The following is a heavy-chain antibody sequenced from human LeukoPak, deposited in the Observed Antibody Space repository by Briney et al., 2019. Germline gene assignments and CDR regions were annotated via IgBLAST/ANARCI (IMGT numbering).Heavy chain of an antibody. CDR2: IYYSGST. CDR3: ARDPRFLTGYYYFDY. J-gene: IGHJ4*02. D-gene: IGHD3-9*01. CDR1: GGSISSGYYY. V-gene: IGHV4-31*03. Sequence: SQTLPLLCSVSGGSISSGYYYWSWIRQHPGKGLEWIGYIYYSGSTYYKPSLKSRVTISVDTSKNQFPLKLSSVTAADTAVHYCARDPRFLTGYYYFDYWGQGTLVTVSS.